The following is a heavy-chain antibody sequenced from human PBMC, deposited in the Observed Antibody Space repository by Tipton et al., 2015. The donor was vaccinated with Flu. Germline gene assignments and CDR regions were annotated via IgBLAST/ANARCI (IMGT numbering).Heavy chain of an antibody. V-gene: IGHV3-23*01. J-gene: IGHJ4*02. Sequence: SLRLSCAASGIKFSSYGMSWVRQAPGKGLEWVSGVTGGGTTYYADSVKGRFTISRDISKNMVFLQMNSLRAEDTAVYYCAKVIPEAVAGLDYWGQGTLVTVSS. D-gene: IGHD6-19*01. CDR2: VTGGGTT. CDR3: AKVIPEAVAGLDY. CDR1: GIKFSSYG.